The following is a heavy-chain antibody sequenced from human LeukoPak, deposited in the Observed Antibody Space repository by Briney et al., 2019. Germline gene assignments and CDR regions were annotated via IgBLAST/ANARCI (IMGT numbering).Heavy chain of an antibody. CDR3: ARDGKRGYSGYDTAY. CDR1: GGTFSSYA. Sequence: ASVKVSCKASGGTFSSYAISWVRQAPGQGLEWMGGIIPIFGTANYAQKFQGRVTITADKSTSTAYMELSSLRSEDTAVYYCARDGKRGYSGYDTAYWGQGTLVTVSS. D-gene: IGHD5-12*01. CDR2: IIPIFGTA. J-gene: IGHJ4*02. V-gene: IGHV1-69*06.